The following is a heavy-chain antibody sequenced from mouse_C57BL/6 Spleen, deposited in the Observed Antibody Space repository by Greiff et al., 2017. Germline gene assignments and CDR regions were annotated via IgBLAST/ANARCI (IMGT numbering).Heavy chain of an antibody. J-gene: IGHJ3*01. Sequence: QVHVKQPGTELVKPGASVQLSCKASGYTFTSYWLHWVKQRPGQGLEWIGNINPSNGGTNYNEKFKSKATLTVDKSSSTAYMQLSSLTSEDSAVYYCAGTAQARFAYWGQGTLVTVSA. D-gene: IGHD3-2*02. CDR2: INPSNGGT. CDR1: GYTFTSYW. CDR3: AGTAQARFAY. V-gene: IGHV1-53*01.